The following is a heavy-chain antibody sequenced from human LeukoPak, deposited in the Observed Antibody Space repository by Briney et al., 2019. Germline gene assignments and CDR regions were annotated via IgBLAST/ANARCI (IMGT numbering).Heavy chain of an antibody. CDR3: ARWGPQPGREYDFYGMDV. V-gene: IGHV3-48*03. CDR2: TSIGGYII. D-gene: IGHD2-2*01. CDR1: GFSFSSYE. J-gene: IGHJ6*02. Sequence: PGGSLRLSCEASGFSFSSYEMNWVRQAPGEGLGWVSYTSIGGYIIHYTDSVKGPFTSSRDNANNSLYMKMNSLRAEDTAVYFCARWGPQPGREYDFYGMDVWGQGTTVTVSS.